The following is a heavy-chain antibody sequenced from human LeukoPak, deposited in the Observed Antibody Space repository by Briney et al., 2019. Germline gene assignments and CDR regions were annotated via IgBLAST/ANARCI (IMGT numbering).Heavy chain of an antibody. Sequence: SETLSLTCAVYGGSFSGYYWSWIRQPPGKGLEWIGEINHSGSTNYNPSLKSRVTISVDKSKSQFSLKLSSVTAADTAVYYCARSRGRDAFDIWGQGTMVNVSS. J-gene: IGHJ3*02. V-gene: IGHV4-34*01. CDR2: INHSGST. CDR1: GGSFSGYY. CDR3: ARSRGRDAFDI. D-gene: IGHD2-15*01.